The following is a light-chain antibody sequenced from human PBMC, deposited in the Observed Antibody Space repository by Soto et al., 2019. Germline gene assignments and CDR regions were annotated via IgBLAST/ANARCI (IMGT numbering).Light chain of an antibody. V-gene: IGLV2-23*01. J-gene: IGLJ1*01. CDR1: SDEVGAYNS. Sequence: QSAPAPPSSVSAPPGQSLTISCTGTSDEVGAYNSVSWYQQLPHKAPQVILYKGTQRPSGVSSCFYVSTSGNATSLTISGVQVDDEAEDVCYCSSPERIYIVGTGTKVPV. CDR3: YCSSPERIYI. CDR2: KGT.